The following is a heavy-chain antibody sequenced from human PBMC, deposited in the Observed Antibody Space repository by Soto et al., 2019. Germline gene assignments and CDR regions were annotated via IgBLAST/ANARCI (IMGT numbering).Heavy chain of an antibody. CDR1: GFTFSSYW. Sequence: GGSLRLSCAASGFTFSSYWMHWVRQAPGKGLVWVSRINSDGSSTSYADSVKGRFTISRDNAKNTLYPPMNSLRAEDTAVYYCARVRGAGYCTNGVCPGKFDPWGQGTLVTVSS. D-gene: IGHD2-8*01. CDR3: ARVRGAGYCTNGVCPGKFDP. V-gene: IGHV3-74*01. J-gene: IGHJ5*02. CDR2: INSDGSST.